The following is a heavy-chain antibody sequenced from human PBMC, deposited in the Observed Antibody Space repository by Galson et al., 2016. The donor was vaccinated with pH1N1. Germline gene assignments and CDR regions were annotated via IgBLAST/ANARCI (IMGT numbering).Heavy chain of an antibody. V-gene: IGHV1-2*02. CDR1: EYTFTDYY. D-gene: IGHD2-8*01. CDR2: INPKSAGT. Sequence: SVKVSCKASEYTFTDYYMHWVRQAPGQGLEWMGWINPKSAGTSYAQKFQGRVTLTSDTSISTSYMELTRLTSDDTAVYYCATVRTWCTSDSCPGVDVWGQGTAVTVSS. J-gene: IGHJ6*02. CDR3: ATVRTWCTSDSCPGVDV.